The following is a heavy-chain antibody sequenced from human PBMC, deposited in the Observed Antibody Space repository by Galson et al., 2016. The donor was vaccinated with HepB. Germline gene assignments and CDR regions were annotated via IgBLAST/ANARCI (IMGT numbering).Heavy chain of an antibody. CDR3: ARHERLLSWFDP. CDR1: GGSISSSNYY. CDR2: IYYVGNT. J-gene: IGHJ5*02. V-gene: IGHV4-39*01. Sequence: LSLTCTVSGGSISSSNYYWGWIRQPPGKGLEWIGSIYYVGNTYYNPSLKSRVIISIDTSNNRVSLKLRSVTAADTAVYYCARHERLLSWFDPWGQGSLVTVSS. D-gene: IGHD5-12*01.